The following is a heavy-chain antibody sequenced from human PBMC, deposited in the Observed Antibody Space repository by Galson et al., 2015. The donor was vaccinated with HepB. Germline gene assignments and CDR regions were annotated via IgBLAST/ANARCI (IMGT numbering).Heavy chain of an antibody. V-gene: IGHV1-3*01. Sequence: SVKVSCKASGYTFTSYAMHWVRQAPGQRLEWMGWINAGNGNTKYSQKFQGRVTITRDTSANTAYMELSSLRSEDTAVYYCARVDCSSTSCYGYYYYGMDVWGQATTVTVSS. CDR2: INAGNGNT. D-gene: IGHD2-2*01. J-gene: IGHJ6*02. CDR1: GYTFTSYA. CDR3: ARVDCSSTSCYGYYYYGMDV.